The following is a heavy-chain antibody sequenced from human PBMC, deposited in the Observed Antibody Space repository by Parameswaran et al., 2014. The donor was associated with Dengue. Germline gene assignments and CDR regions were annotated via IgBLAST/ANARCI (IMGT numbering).Heavy chain of an antibody. V-gene: IGHV3-15*01. CDR2: IKSETDGGTT. Sequence: RWIRQPPGKGLEWVGRIKSETDGGTTDYAAPVKGRFTISRDDSKNTLYLQMNSLKTEDTAVYYCTTGSDSWNWGQGTLVTVSS. J-gene: IGHJ4*02. CDR3: TTGSDSWN. D-gene: IGHD3-3*01.